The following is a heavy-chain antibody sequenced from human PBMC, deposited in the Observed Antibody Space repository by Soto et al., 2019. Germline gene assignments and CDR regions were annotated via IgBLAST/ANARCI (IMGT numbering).Heavy chain of an antibody. CDR1: GGSFSGYY. CDR3: RRGGGSCYTFFSYFQH. Sequence: KPSETLSLTCAVYGGSFSGYYWSWIRQPPGKGLEWIGEINHSGSTNYNPSLKSRVTISVDTSKNQFSLKLSSVTAADTAVYYCRRGGGSCYTFFSYFQHWGHGTLVTVSS. D-gene: IGHD2-15*01. J-gene: IGHJ1*01. V-gene: IGHV4-34*01. CDR2: INHSGST.